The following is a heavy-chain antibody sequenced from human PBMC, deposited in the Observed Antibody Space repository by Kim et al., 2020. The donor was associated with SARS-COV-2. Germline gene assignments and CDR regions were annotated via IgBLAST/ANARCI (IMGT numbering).Heavy chain of an antibody. V-gene: IGHV3-23*01. J-gene: IGHJ6*02. Sequence: GGSLRLSCAASGFTFSSYAMSWVRQAPGKGLEWVSAISCSGGSKYYADSVKGRFTISRDNSKNTLYLQMNSLRAEDTAVYYCAGKLWFGELMGMDVWGQGTTVTVSS. CDR1: GFTFSSYA. CDR3: AGKLWFGELMGMDV. D-gene: IGHD3-10*01. CDR2: ISCSGGSK.